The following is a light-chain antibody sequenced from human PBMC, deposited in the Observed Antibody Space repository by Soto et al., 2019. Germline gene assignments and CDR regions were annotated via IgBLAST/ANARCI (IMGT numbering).Light chain of an antibody. CDR2: DVS. V-gene: IGLV2-14*03. CDR3: SSYTTSSTPHYV. Sequence: QSVLTQPSSVSGSPGQSITISCPGTSSDVGGYNSVSWYQHHPGKAPKLMIFDVSDRPSGVSSRFSGSKSGNTASLTISGLQAEDEADYYCSSYTTSSTPHYVFGPGTKVTVL. J-gene: IGLJ1*01. CDR1: SSDVGGYNS.